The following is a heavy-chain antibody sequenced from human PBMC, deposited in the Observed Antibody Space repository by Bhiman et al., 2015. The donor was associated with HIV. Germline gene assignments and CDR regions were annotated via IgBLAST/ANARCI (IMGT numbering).Heavy chain of an antibody. CDR1: GFTFSSYT. CDR3: TRDEPILSATWGPFDI. V-gene: IGHV3-21*02. D-gene: IGHD1-26*01. Sequence: VQLVESGGGVVQPGGSLRLSCAASGFTFSSYTMNWVRQAPGKGLEWLSFITGASTSIYYADSVKGRFTISRDNAKNSLYLQMNSLRAEDTAIYYCTRDEPILSATWGPFDIWGRGTKVTVSS. J-gene: IGHJ3*02. CDR2: ITGASTSI.